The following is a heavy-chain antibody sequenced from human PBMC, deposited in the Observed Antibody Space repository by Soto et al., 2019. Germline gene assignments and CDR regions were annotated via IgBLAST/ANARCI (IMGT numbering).Heavy chain of an antibody. CDR2: IYYSGST. D-gene: IGHD3-10*01. CDR3: ARDMVRGVMEH. V-gene: IGHV4-31*03. Sequence: SETLSLTCTVSGGSISSGGYYWTWIRQHPGKGLEWIGYIYYSGSTSYNPSLKSRVTISIVTSKNQFSLKLSSVTAADTAVYYCARDMVRGVMEHWGQGTLVTVSS. J-gene: IGHJ4*02. CDR1: GGSISSGGYY.